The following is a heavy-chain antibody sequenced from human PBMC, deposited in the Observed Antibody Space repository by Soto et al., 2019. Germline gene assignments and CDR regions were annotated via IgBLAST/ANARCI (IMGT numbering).Heavy chain of an antibody. Sequence: PSETLSLTWTVSGGSISGSYWAWIRRPPEKGLEYIGHIYYTGTTNYNPSLQSRVTMSVDTSKNQFSLKLSSVTAADTAVYYCARHATGGTYPLDYWGQGTLVTVSS. J-gene: IGHJ4*02. D-gene: IGHD1-26*01. CDR3: ARHATGGTYPLDY. CDR2: IYYTGTT. V-gene: IGHV4-59*08. CDR1: GGSISGSY.